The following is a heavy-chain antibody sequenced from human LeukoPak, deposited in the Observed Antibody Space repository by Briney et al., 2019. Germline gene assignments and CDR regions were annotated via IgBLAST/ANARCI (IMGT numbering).Heavy chain of an antibody. CDR1: GFTFSSYA. J-gene: IGHJ4*02. CDR3: ARDFAAAGIFDY. V-gene: IGHV3-30*04. CDR2: ILYDGSNK. Sequence: GGSLRLSCAASGFTFSSYAMHWVRQAPGKGLEWVALILYDGSNKYYADSVKGRFTISRDNSKNTLYMQMNSLRAEDTAVYYCARDFAAAGIFDYWGQGTLVTVSS. D-gene: IGHD6-13*01.